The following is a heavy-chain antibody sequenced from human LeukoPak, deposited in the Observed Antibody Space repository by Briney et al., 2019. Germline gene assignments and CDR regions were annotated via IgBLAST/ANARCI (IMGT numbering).Heavy chain of an antibody. D-gene: IGHD1-26*01. CDR2: FIPIFGTT. Sequence: GASVKVSCKASGGTFSSYAISWVRQAPGQGLEWMGGFIPIFGTTNYAQNFQGRVTITTDESASTAYMELSSLRSEDTAVYYCARGEYDGSYSGYFDYWGQGTLVTVSS. CDR1: GGTFSSYA. J-gene: IGHJ4*02. CDR3: ARGEYDGSYSGYFDY. V-gene: IGHV1-69*05.